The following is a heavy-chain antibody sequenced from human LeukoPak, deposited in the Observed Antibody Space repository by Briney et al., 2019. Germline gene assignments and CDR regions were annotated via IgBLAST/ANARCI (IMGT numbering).Heavy chain of an antibody. CDR2: ISGSGGST. D-gene: IGHD4-23*01. CDR1: GFTFSSYA. CDR3: AKGGVVTRKMFDP. V-gene: IGHV3-23*01. J-gene: IGHJ5*02. Sequence: GGSLRLSCAAPGFTFSSYAMSWVRQAPGKGLEWISAISGSGGSTYYADSVKGRFTISRDNSKNTLYLQMNSLRAEDTAVYYCAKGGVVTRKMFDPWGQGTLVTVSS.